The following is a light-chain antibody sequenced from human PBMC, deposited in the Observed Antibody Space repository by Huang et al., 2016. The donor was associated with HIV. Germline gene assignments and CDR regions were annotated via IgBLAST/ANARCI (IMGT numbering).Light chain of an antibody. CDR1: QSLVHSDGDTY. CDR2: KVS. Sequence: DVVMTQSPLSLPVTLGQPASISCRSSQSLVHSDGDTYLNWFPQRPGQSPGRLVYKVSNRDSGVPDRFGGSGSGTDFTLKISRVEAEDVGVYYCMQGTHWPYTFGQGTKLEIK. J-gene: IGKJ2*01. CDR3: MQGTHWPYT. V-gene: IGKV2-30*02.